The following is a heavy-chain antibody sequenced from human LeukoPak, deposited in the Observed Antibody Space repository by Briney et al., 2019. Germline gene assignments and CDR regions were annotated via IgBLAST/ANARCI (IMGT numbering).Heavy chain of an antibody. CDR1: GYSISSGYY. V-gene: IGHV4-38-2*02. D-gene: IGHD2-15*01. Sequence: SETLSLTCTVSGYSISSGYYWGWIRQPPGKGLEWIGSIYHSGSTNYNPSLKSRVTISVDTSKNQFSLKLSSVTAADTAVYYCARGGTVVVAARRFDYWGQGTLVTVSS. CDR3: ARGGTVVVAARRFDY. CDR2: IYHSGST. J-gene: IGHJ4*02.